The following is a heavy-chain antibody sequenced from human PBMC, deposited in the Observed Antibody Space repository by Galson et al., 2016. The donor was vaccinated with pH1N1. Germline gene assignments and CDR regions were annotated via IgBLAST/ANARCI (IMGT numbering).Heavy chain of an antibody. V-gene: IGHV3-20*04. CDR3: ARVPRIEVMAPMNV. Sequence: SLRLSCAASGFTFDDNGMSWVRQPPGKGLEWVASINWNGGSTTYADSGKGRLTISRDNARNSHYLQMNSLRVEDTALYYCARVPRIEVMAPMNVWGKGTTVTVSS. CDR1: GFTFDDNG. D-gene: IGHD2-8*01. J-gene: IGHJ6*03. CDR2: INWNGGST.